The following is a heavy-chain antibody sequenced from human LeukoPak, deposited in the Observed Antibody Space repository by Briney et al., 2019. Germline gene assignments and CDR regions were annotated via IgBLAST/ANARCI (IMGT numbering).Heavy chain of an antibody. V-gene: IGHV5-51*01. CDR3: ARHKGVAGTSPFYY. J-gene: IGHJ4*02. CDR1: GYSFTDYW. D-gene: IGHD6-19*01. CDR2: IYPGDSDT. Sequence: GESLKISCKSSGYSFTDYWIGWVRQMPGKGLEWMGIIYPGDSDTRYSPSFQGQVTISADKSISTAYLQWSSLEASDTAMYFCARHKGVAGTSPFYYWGQGTLVTVSS.